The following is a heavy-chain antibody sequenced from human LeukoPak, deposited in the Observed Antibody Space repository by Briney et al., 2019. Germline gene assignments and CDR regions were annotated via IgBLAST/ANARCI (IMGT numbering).Heavy chain of an antibody. Sequence: GGSLRLSCAASGFAFSSYAMSWVRQAPGKGLECVSTISGSGGNTYYADSVKGRFAISRDNSKTTLYLQMNSLRAEDTAVYYCAKDFQYCSSTTCYPGGHGMDVWGQGTTVTVSS. CDR3: AKDFQYCSSTTCYPGGHGMDV. J-gene: IGHJ6*02. V-gene: IGHV3-23*01. CDR1: GFAFSSYA. CDR2: ISGSGGNT. D-gene: IGHD2-2*01.